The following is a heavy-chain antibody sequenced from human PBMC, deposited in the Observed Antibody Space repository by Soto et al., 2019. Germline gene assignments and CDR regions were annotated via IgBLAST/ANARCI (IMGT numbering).Heavy chain of an antibody. CDR1: GFTFSSYG. CDR3: ARGLHSLFDY. Sequence: QVQLVESGGGVVQPGGSLRLPCVASGFTFSSYGMHWVRQAPGKGLEWVAVIWYDGNKKYYADSVKGRFTISRDNSKNTLYVQMTSLRAEDTAVYYCARGLHSLFDYWGQGALVNVSS. CDR2: IWYDGNKK. V-gene: IGHV3-33*01. J-gene: IGHJ4*02. D-gene: IGHD2-21*01.